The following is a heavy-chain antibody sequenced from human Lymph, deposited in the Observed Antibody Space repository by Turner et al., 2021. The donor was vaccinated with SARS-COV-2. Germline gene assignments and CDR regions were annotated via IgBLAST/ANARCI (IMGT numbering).Heavy chain of an antibody. CDR1: GYTFTGYY. D-gene: IGHD6-19*01. V-gene: IGHV1-2*02. J-gene: IGHJ3*02. CDR3: ARSLGYSSGWYGDAFDI. Sequence: QVQLVQSGAEVKKPGASVKVSCKASGYTFTGYYVHWVRQAPGQGLEWMGWINPNSGGTDYEQNFQGRVTMTRDTYISTAYMELSRLSSDDTAVYYCARSLGYSSGWYGDAFDIWGLGTMVTVSS. CDR2: INPNSGGT.